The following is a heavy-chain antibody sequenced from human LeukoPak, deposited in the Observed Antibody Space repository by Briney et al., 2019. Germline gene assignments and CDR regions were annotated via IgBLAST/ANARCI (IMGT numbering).Heavy chain of an antibody. J-gene: IGHJ6*03. Sequence: RSSETLSLTCTVSGGSISSSGYYWGWIRQPPGKGLEWIGNIYYSGSTYYNPSLKSRVTKSVDTSKNQFSLKLSSVTAADTAVYYCAGPPKWGVDYYMDVWGKGTTVTISS. CDR3: AGPPKWGVDYYMDV. V-gene: IGHV4-39*01. D-gene: IGHD1-26*01. CDR2: IYYSGST. CDR1: GGSISSSGYY.